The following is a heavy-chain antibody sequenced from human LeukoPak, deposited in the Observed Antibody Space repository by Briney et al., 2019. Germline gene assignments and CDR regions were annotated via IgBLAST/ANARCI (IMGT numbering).Heavy chain of an antibody. CDR3: ARDRDHFDY. CDR2: IYYNGST. V-gene: IGHV4-59*01. J-gene: IGHJ4*02. Sequence: PSETLSLTCTVSGGSISSYYWSWIRQPPGKGLEWIGYIYYNGSTNYNPSLKSRVTISVDTSKNQFSLKLSSVTAADTAVYYCARDRDHFDYWGQGTLVTVSS. CDR1: GGSISSYY. D-gene: IGHD3-10*01.